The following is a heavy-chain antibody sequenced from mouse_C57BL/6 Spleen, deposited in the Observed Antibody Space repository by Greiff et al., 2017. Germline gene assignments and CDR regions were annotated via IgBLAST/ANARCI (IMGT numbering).Heavy chain of an antibody. CDR3: ARGGSSYKVYAMDD. Sequence: QVQLQQPGAELVKPGASVKMSCKASGYTFTSYWITWVKQRPGQGLEWIGDIYPGSGSTNYNEKFKSKATLTVDTSSSTAYMQLSSLTSEDSAVYYCARGGSSYKVYAMDDWGQGTSVTVSS. V-gene: IGHV1-55*01. D-gene: IGHD1-1*01. CDR2: IYPGSGST. CDR1: GYTFTSYW. J-gene: IGHJ4*01.